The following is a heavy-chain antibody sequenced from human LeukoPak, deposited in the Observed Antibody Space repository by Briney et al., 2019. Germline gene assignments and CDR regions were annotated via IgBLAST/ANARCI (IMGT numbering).Heavy chain of an antibody. CDR1: GFTFSSYA. CDR2: ISYDGSNK. CDR3: ARDSGWWGTHYYYYGMDV. D-gene: IGHD6-19*01. J-gene: IGHJ6*02. Sequence: GGSLRLSCAASGFTFSSYAMHWVRQAPGKGLEWVAVISYDGSNKYYADSAKGRFTISRDNSKNTLYLQMNSLRAEDTAVYYCARDSGWWGTHYYYYGMDVWGQGTTVTVSS. V-gene: IGHV3-30*04.